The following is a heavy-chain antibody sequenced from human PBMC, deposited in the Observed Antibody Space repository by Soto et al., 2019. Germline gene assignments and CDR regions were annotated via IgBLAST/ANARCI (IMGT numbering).Heavy chain of an antibody. V-gene: IGHV1-69*06. J-gene: IGHJ5*02. Sequence: ASVKVSCKASGGTFSSYAISWVRQAPGQGLEWMGGIIPIFGTANYAQKFQGRVTITADKSTSTAYMELSSLRSEDTAVYYCARDWSSGGTFDPWGQGTLVTVSS. CDR1: GGTFSSYA. D-gene: IGHD3-16*01. CDR3: ARDWSSGGTFDP. CDR2: IIPIFGTA.